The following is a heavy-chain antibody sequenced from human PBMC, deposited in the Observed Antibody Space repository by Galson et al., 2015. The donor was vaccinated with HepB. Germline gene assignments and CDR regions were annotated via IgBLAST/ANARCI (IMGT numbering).Heavy chain of an antibody. D-gene: IGHD5-18*01. CDR3: ARELSHRHSYGWVYFDY. J-gene: IGHJ4*02. CDR1: GFTFSSYS. Sequence: SLRLSCAASGFTFSSYSMNWVRQAPGKGLEWDSSISSSSSYIYYADSVKGRFTISRDNAKNSLYLQMNSLRAEDTAVYYCARELSHRHSYGWVYFDYWGQGTLVTVSS. CDR2: ISSSSSYI. V-gene: IGHV3-21*01.